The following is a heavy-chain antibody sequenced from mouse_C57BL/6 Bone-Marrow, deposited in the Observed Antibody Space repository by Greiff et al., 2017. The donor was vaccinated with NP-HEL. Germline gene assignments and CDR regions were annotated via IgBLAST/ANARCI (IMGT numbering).Heavy chain of an antibody. CDR3: ARPGLLKFAY. V-gene: IGHV5-9*01. D-gene: IGHD2-3*01. CDR1: GFTFSSYT. J-gene: IGHJ3*01. Sequence: EVQLVQSGGGLVKPGGSLKLSCAASGFTFSSYTMPWVRQTPEQRLEWVATISGGGGNTHYTDSVKGRFTISRDNAKNTLYLQMSSLRSEDTALYYCARPGLLKFAYWGQGTLVTVSA. CDR2: ISGGGGNT.